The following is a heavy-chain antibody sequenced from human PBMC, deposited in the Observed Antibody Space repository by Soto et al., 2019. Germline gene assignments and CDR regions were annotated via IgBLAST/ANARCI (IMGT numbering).Heavy chain of an antibody. V-gene: IGHV5-51*01. J-gene: IGHJ5*02. Sequence: GESLKISCQGSGYSFANYWIAWVRQMPGKGLEYMGIIYPSDSNTRYSPSFQGQVTISADKSISTAYLQWSSLKASDTAIYYCARHGFYGDYSSNYFDPWGQGTLVTVSS. CDR3: ARHGFYGDYSSNYFDP. D-gene: IGHD4-17*01. CDR2: IYPSDSNT. CDR1: GYSFANYW.